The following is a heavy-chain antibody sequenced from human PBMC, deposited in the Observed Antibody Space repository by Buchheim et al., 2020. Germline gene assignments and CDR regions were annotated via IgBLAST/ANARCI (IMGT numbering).Heavy chain of an antibody. Sequence: QVQLVQSGAEVRKPGASVQVSCKASGYTFTNYPIHWVRQTPGQRLEWMGWIDGDNGNTRYSQRFQDRVTLSRDTSATTAYMELSSLRSEDTAVYYCARRYSSSWYVDYWGQGTL. CDR3: ARRYSSSWYVDY. D-gene: IGHD6-13*01. CDR2: IDGDNGNT. J-gene: IGHJ4*02. CDR1: GYTFTNYP. V-gene: IGHV1-3*01.